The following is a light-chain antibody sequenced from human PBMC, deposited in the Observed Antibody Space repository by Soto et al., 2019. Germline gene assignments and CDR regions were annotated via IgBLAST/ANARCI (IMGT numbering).Light chain of an antibody. J-gene: IGLJ2*01. Sequence: QPVLTQTPSVSAAPGQRVTISCTGSSTNLGAGYDVHWYQQFPGAAPKLLIYGNSKRPSRVPDRFSGSKSGTSAPLAITGLQAEDEANYYCQSYDTGLSVVFGGGTKLTVL. V-gene: IGLV1-40*01. CDR1: STNLGAGYD. CDR2: GNS. CDR3: QSYDTGLSVV.